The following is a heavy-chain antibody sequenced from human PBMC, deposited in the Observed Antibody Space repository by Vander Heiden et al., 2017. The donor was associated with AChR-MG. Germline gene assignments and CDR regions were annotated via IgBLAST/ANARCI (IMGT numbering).Heavy chain of an antibody. Sequence: EVQLLESGGGLVQPGGSLRLSCAASGFTFCSYAMSWLRQAPGKGLEWVSTISGSGGSTYYADSVKGRFTISRDNSKNTLYLQMNSLRAEDTAVYYCAKDHKRQIWLLGQFDYWGQGTLVTVSS. D-gene: IGHD5-18*01. CDR2: ISGSGGST. CDR3: AKDHKRQIWLLGQFDY. CDR1: GFTFCSYA. V-gene: IGHV3-23*01. J-gene: IGHJ4*02.